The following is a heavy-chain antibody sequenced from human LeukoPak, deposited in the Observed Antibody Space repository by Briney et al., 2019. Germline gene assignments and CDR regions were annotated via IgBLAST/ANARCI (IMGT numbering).Heavy chain of an antibody. V-gene: IGHV1-18*04. CDR1: GYTFTGYY. Sequence: GASVKVSCKASGYTFTGYYMHWVRQAPGQGLEWMGWISAYNGNTNYAQKLQGRVTMTTDTSTSTAYMELRSLRSDDTAVYYCARDRPYSGSYPLPFDYWGQGTLVTVSS. CDR2: ISAYNGNT. J-gene: IGHJ4*02. CDR3: ARDRPYSGSYPLPFDY. D-gene: IGHD1-26*01.